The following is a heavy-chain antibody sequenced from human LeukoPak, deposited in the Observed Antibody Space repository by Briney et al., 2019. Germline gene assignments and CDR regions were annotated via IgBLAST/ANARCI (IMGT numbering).Heavy chain of an antibody. CDR2: IYYSGST. CDR3: ARGVNFDY. CDR1: GGSISSYY. J-gene: IGHJ4*02. Sequence: SETLSLTCTVSGGSISSYYWSWIRQPPGKGLEWIGYIYYSGSTNYNPSLKSRVTISVDTSENQFSLKLSSVTAADTAAYYCARGVNFDYWGQGTLVTVSS. V-gene: IGHV4-59*01. D-gene: IGHD3-22*01.